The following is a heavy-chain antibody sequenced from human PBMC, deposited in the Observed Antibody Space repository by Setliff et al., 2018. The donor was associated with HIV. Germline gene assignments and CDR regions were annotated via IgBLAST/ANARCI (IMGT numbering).Heavy chain of an antibody. CDR1: GGSFSGYY. V-gene: IGHV4-34*01. D-gene: IGHD2-2*01. Sequence: SETLSLTCAVYGGSFSGYYWSWIRQPPGKGLEWIGEINHSGSTNYNPSLKSRVTILVDRFKNQFSLKLTSVTAADTAVYYCASRVPAARHFDYWGQGTLVTVSS. J-gene: IGHJ4*02. CDR2: INHSGST. CDR3: ASRVPAARHFDY.